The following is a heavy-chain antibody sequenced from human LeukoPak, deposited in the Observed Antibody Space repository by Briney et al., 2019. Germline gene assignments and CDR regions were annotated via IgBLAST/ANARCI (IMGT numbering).Heavy chain of an antibody. J-gene: IGHJ4*02. CDR3: ARTGGSCYSTFDY. V-gene: IGHV4-34*01. Sequence: PSETLSLTCAVYGGSFSGYYWSWIRQPPGKGLEWIGEINHSGSTNYNPSLKSRVTISVDTSKNQFSLKLSSVTAADTAVYYCARTGGSCYSTFDYWGQGTLATVSS. D-gene: IGHD2-15*01. CDR2: INHSGST. CDR1: GGSFSGYY.